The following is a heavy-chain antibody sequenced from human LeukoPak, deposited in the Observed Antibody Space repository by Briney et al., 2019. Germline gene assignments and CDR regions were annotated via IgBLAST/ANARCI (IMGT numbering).Heavy chain of an antibody. Sequence: ASVKVSCKASGYTFTSYDINWVRQATGQGLEWMGWISAYNGNTNYAQKLQGRVTMTTDTSTSTAYMELRSLRSDDTAVYYCARDGDYGDYDYYYYMDVWGKGTTVTVSS. D-gene: IGHD4-17*01. CDR3: ARDGDYGDYDYYYYMDV. J-gene: IGHJ6*03. V-gene: IGHV1-18*01. CDR1: GYTFTSYD. CDR2: ISAYNGNT.